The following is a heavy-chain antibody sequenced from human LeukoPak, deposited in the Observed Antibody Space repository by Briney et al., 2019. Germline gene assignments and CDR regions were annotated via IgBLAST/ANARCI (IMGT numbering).Heavy chain of an antibody. D-gene: IGHD1-26*01. J-gene: IGHJ5*02. CDR3: ARDQEYSGYDNYFDP. CDR1: GGSISSSNW. V-gene: IGHV4-4*02. Sequence: KSSETLSLTCAVSGGSISSSNWWSWVRQPPGKGLEWIGEIYHSGSTNYNPSLKSRVTISVDKSKNQFSLKLSSVTAADTAVYYCARDQEYSGYDNYFDPWGQGTLVTVSS. CDR2: IYHSGST.